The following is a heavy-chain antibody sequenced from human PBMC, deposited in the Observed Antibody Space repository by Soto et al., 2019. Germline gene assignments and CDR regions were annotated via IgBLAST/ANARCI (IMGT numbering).Heavy chain of an antibody. Sequence: EVQLVESGGGLVQPGGSLRLSCAASGFTFSYYEMNWVRQAPGKGLEWVSVIYSDGGTYYADSVKGRFTISKDNSKNTLYLQMSRLRAEDTAMYYCASMVRGAPVGFWGQGTLVTVSS. CDR3: ASMVRGAPVGF. D-gene: IGHD3-10*01. CDR1: GFTFSYYE. J-gene: IGHJ4*02. CDR2: IYSDGGT. V-gene: IGHV3-66*01.